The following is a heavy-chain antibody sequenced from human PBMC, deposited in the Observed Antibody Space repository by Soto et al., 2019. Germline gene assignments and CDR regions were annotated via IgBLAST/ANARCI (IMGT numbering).Heavy chain of an antibody. V-gene: IGHV2-26*01. Sequence: QVTLKESGPVLVKPTETLTLTCTVSGFSLSNARMGVSWIRQPPGKALEWLAHIFSNDEKSYSTSLKSRLTISNDTSKSQVVLTMTNMDPVDTATYYCARTFGQWPEAWYFDLWGRGTLVTVSS. CDR3: ARTFGQWPEAWYFDL. D-gene: IGHD6-19*01. CDR2: IFSNDEK. J-gene: IGHJ2*01. CDR1: GFSLSNARMG.